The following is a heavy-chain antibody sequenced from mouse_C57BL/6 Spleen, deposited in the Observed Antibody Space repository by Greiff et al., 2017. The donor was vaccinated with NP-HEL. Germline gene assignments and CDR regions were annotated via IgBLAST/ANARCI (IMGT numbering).Heavy chain of an antibody. CDR2: INPGSGGT. CDR1: GYAFTNYL. D-gene: IGHD1-1*01. J-gene: IGHJ2*01. Sequence: VQLQQSGAELVRPGTSVKVSCKASGYAFTNYLIEWVKQRPGQGLEWIGVINPGSGGTNYNEKFKGKATLTADKSSSTAYMQLSSLTSEDSAVYFCARGSDYGSSFFDYWGQGTTLTVSS. CDR3: ARGSDYGSSFFDY. V-gene: IGHV1-54*01.